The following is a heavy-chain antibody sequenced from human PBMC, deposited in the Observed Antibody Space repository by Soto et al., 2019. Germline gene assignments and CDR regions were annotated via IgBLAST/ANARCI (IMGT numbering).Heavy chain of an antibody. CDR2: IEGDGSDK. J-gene: IGHJ3*02. D-gene: IGHD6-19*01. Sequence: GGSLRLSCAASDFTFANYWMTWVRQAPGKGLEWVANIEGDGSDKNYADSVKGRFSVSRDNAKRTVYLQMSSLRAEDTAVSYCARGSSGWYRNAFDIWGQGTMVTVSS. CDR1: DFTFANYW. CDR3: ARGSSGWYRNAFDI. V-gene: IGHV3-7*04.